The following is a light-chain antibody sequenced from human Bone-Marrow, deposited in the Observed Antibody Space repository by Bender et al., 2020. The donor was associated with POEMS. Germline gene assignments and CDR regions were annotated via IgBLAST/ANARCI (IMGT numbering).Light chain of an antibody. J-gene: IGLJ1*01. CDR2: EGS. V-gene: IGLV2-11*01. Sequence: QSALTQPRSVSGSPGQSVTISCTGTSSDVCGYNYVSWYQQYPGKAPKLIIYEGSKRPSGVSHRFAGSESGYTASLTISGLQTEDEADYYCCSYAAGSAYVFGTGTKVTVL. CDR1: SSDVCGYNY. CDR3: CSYAAGSAYV.